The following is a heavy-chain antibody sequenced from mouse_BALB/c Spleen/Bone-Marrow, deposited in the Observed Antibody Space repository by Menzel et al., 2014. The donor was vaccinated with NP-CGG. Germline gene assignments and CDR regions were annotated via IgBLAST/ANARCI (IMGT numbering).Heavy chain of an antibody. Sequence: VKLMESGPGLVAPSQSLSITCTVSGFSLTSYGVHWVRQPPGKGLEWLGVIWAGGSTNYNSALMSRLSISKDNSKSQVFLKMNSLQTDDTAMYYCARGGWLLEAYYAMDYWGQGTSVTVSS. V-gene: IGHV2-9*02. J-gene: IGHJ4*01. CDR1: GFSLTSYG. D-gene: IGHD2-3*01. CDR2: IWAGGST. CDR3: ARGGWLLEAYYAMDY.